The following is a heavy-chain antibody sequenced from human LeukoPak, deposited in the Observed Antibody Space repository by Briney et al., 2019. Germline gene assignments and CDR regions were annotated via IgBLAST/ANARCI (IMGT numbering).Heavy chain of an antibody. CDR3: ARDARVQKWFGELLKTTTYYFDY. CDR1: GGSISSYH. D-gene: IGHD3-10*01. J-gene: IGHJ4*02. V-gene: IGHV4-59*12. Sequence: SSKTLSLTCTVSGGSISSYHWSWIRQPPGKGLESIGYIYSSGSTHYNPSLKSRVTISVDTSKNQFSLKLSSVTAADTAVYYCARDARVQKWFGELLKTTTYYFDYWGQGTLVTVSS. CDR2: IYSSGST.